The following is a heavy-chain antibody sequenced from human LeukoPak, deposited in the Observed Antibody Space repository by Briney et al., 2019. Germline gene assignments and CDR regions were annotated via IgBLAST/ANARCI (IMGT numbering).Heavy chain of an antibody. Sequence: SETLSPTCTVSGGSISSYYWSWIRQPPGKGLEWIGYIYYSGSTNYNPSLKSRVTISVDTSKNQFSLKLSSVTAADTAVYYCARGRTTVGKVFYFDYWGQGTLVTVSS. J-gene: IGHJ4*02. CDR2: IYYSGST. CDR1: GGSISSYY. CDR3: ARGRTTVGKVFYFDY. V-gene: IGHV4-59*01. D-gene: IGHD4-23*01.